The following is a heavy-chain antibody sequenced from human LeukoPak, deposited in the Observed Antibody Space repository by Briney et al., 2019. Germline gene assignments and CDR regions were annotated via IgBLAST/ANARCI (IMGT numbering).Heavy chain of an antibody. CDR2: FSGSGGST. CDR3: VTNFDPDVD. D-gene: IGHD3-9*01. V-gene: IGHV3-23*01. CDR1: GFTFSTYA. J-gene: IGHJ4*02. Sequence: TGGSLRLSCAASGFTFSTYAMSWVRQAPGKGLEWVSAFSGSGGSTYYADSVKGRFTISRDNSKNTLYPQMNSLRAEDTAVYYCVTNFDPDVDWGQGTLVTVSS.